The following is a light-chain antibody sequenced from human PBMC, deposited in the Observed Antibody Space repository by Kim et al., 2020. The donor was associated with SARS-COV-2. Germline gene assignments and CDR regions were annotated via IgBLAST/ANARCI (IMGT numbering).Light chain of an antibody. CDR1: SRDVGGYNL. J-gene: IGLJ1*01. V-gene: IGLV2-23*02. CDR2: EVS. CDR3: CSYAGSSTFYV. Sequence: SIPIACPGTSRDVGGYNLGSWYQQHQGKAPNLMIYEVSKRPSGVSNRFSGSKSGNTASLTISGLQAEDEADYYCCSYAGSSTFYVFGTGTKVTVL.